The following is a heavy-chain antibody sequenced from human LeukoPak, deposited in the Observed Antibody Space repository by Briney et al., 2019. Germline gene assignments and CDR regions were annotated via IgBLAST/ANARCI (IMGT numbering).Heavy chain of an antibody. V-gene: IGHV4-39*01. Sequence: SQTLSLTCTVSGGSITSTLYYWGWFRQPSGKGLEWIGSIYYSGSTYYNPSLKSRVTISVDTSKNQFSLRLTSVTAADTAVYFCAGQPENTRGFYWGQGTLVTVSS. CDR1: GGSITSTLYY. CDR2: IYYSGST. CDR3: AGQPENTRGFY. J-gene: IGHJ1*01. D-gene: IGHD2-2*01.